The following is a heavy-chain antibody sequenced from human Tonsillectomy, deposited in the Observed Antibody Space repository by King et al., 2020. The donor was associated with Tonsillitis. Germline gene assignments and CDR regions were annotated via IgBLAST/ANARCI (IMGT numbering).Heavy chain of an antibody. D-gene: IGHD3-10*01. Sequence: VQLVEYGGAVVQPGGSLRLSCTASGFTFSSYGMHWVRQAPGKGLEWVAFIPYDGRNKYYADSVKGRFTISRDNSKNTLYVQINSLRAEDTAVYYCAKDSSYYGSGLDYWGQGTLVTVSS. V-gene: IGHV3-30*02. CDR2: IPYDGRNK. CDR3: AKDSSYYGSGLDY. CDR1: GFTFSSYG. J-gene: IGHJ4*02.